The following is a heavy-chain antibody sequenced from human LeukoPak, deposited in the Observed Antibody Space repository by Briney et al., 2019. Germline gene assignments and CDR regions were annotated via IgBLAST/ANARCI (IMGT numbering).Heavy chain of an antibody. J-gene: IGHJ4*02. CDR2: ISGSGGST. D-gene: IGHD1-14*01. Sequence: GGSLRLSCAASGFTFSNYAMNWVRQASGKGLEWVSAISGSGGSTYYADSVKGRFTISRDNSKNTLHLQMNSLRAEDTAVYFCARTSSSFDYWGQGTLVTVSS. CDR3: ARTSSSFDY. CDR1: GFTFSNYA. V-gene: IGHV3-23*01.